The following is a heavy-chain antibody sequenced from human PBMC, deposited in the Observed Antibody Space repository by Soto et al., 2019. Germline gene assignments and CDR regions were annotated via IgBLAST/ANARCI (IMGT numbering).Heavy chain of an antibody. Sequence: PGESLKISCVASGFTVNSNYMNWVRQAPGKGLEWVGRIRNRANSYTTEYAASVKGRFTISRDDSKNSLSLQMNSLKTEDTAVYYCTRRFCTGGTCYAGNYWGQGILVTVSS. J-gene: IGHJ4*02. D-gene: IGHD2-15*01. CDR2: IRNRANSYTT. CDR3: TRRFCTGGTCYAGNY. CDR1: GFTVNSNY. V-gene: IGHV3-72*01.